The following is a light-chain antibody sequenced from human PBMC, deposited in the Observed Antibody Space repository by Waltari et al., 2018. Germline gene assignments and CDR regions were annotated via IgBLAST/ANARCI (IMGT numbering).Light chain of an antibody. CDR1: SSNNGTNT. J-gene: IGLJ1*01. V-gene: IGLV1-44*01. CDR3: ATWDGSLNGPYV. CDR2: NTN. Sequence: VLTQPPSASGTPGHRVTISCSGSSSNNGTNTVTWYQPPPGTAPKLLMYNTNQRPSGVPDRFSGSKSGTSASLAISGLQSEDEADYYCATWDGSLNGPYVFGTGTKVTVL.